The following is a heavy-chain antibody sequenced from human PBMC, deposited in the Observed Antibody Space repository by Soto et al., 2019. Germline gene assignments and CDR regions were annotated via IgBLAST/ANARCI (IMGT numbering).Heavy chain of an antibody. V-gene: IGHV3-30*18. Sequence: GGSLRLSCAASGFTFSSYGMHWVRQAPGKGLEWVAVISYDGSNKYYADSVKGRFTISRDNSKNTLYLQMNSLRAEDTAVYYCAKDPGFDPWGQGTLVTVSS. CDR1: GFTFSSYG. CDR2: ISYDGSNK. J-gene: IGHJ5*02. CDR3: AKDPGFDP.